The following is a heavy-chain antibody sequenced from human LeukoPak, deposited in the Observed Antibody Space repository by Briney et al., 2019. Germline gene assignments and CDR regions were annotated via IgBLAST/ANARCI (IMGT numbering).Heavy chain of an antibody. D-gene: IGHD2-2*01. Sequence: ASVKVSCKASGYTFTSYGISWVRQAPGQGLEWMGWISAYNGNTNYAQKFQGRVTITADKSTSTAYMELSSLRSEDTAVYYCARDWHCSSTSCYSRRNYYYYGMDVWGQGTTVTVSS. CDR2: ISAYNGNT. J-gene: IGHJ6*02. V-gene: IGHV1-18*01. CDR3: ARDWHCSSTSCYSRRNYYYYGMDV. CDR1: GYTFTSYG.